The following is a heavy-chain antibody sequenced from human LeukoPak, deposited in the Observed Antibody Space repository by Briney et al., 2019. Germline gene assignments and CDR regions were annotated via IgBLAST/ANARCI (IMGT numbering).Heavy chain of an antibody. CDR2: IRYDGSNQ. Sequence: GGSLRLSCAASGFTFSRYGMHWVRQAPGKGLEWVAFIRYDGSNQYYADSVKGRFTISRDNSKNTLYLQMNSLRAEDTAVYYCARVQEGRYFYYYYMDVWGKGTTATVSS. J-gene: IGHJ6*03. CDR1: GFTFSRYG. V-gene: IGHV3-30*02. CDR3: ARVQEGRYFYYYYMDV.